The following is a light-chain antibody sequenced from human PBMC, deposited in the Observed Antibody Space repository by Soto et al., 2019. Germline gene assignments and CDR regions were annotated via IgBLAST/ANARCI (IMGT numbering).Light chain of an antibody. J-gene: IGKJ5*01. V-gene: IGKV1-27*01. CDR2: AAS. Sequence: DIKMTQSPSSLSASVGDRVTITCRASPGISNFLAWYQQKPGKVPKLLISAASTLQSGVPSRFSGSGSGTDFTLTLTSLQPEDVATYYCQKYSSVITFGQGTRLEIK. CDR1: PGISNF. CDR3: QKYSSVIT.